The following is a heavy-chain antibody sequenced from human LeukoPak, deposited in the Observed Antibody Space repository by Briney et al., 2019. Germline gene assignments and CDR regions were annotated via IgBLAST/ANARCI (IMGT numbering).Heavy chain of an antibody. V-gene: IGHV3-7*01. J-gene: IGHJ4*02. CDR3: ARDQVGLDY. Sequence: TGGSLRLSCAASGFSVSNNYMSWVRQAPGKGLEWVANIKQDGSEKYYVDSVKGRFTISRDNAKNSLYLQMNSLRAEDTAVYYCARDQVGLDYWGQGTLVTVSS. D-gene: IGHD1-26*01. CDR2: IKQDGSEK. CDR1: GFSVSNNY.